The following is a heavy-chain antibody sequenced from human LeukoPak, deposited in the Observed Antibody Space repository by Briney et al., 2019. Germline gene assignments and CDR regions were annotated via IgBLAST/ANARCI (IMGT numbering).Heavy chain of an antibody. Sequence: GGSLRLSCAASGFTFSDYYMSWIRQAPGKGLEWVSYISSSGSTIYYADSVKGRFTISRDNAKNTLYLQMNSLRAEDTAVYYCARDYDRYYMDVWGKGTTVTVSS. J-gene: IGHJ6*03. CDR3: ARDYDRYYMDV. CDR2: ISSSGSTI. V-gene: IGHV3-11*04. CDR1: GFTFSDYY. D-gene: IGHD3-3*01.